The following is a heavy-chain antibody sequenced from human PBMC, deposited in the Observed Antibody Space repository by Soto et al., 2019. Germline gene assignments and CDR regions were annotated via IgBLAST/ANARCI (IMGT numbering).Heavy chain of an antibody. CDR1: DGSSSSGGCY. V-gene: IGHV4-31*03. CDR3: ARRVVAEYYFAY. D-gene: IGHD3-22*01. Sequence: SVTCTVADGSSSSGGCYCSWIRQHPGKGLEWIGYIYYSGSTYYNPSLKSRVTISVDTSKNQFSLKLSSVTAADTALYYCARRVVAEYYFAYWGQGTLVTVSS. CDR2: IYYSGST. J-gene: IGHJ4*02.